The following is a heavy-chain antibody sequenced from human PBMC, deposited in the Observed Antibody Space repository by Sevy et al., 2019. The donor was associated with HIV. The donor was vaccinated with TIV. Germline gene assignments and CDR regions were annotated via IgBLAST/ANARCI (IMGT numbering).Heavy chain of an antibody. D-gene: IGHD6-13*01. Sequence: GESLKISCKGSGYSFTSYWIGWVRQMPGKGLEWMGIIYPGDSDTRYSPSFQGKVTISADKSISTAYLQWGSLKASDNAMYYCARTTAVAGTKFFDFWGQGTLVTVSS. V-gene: IGHV5-51*01. CDR1: GYSFTSYW. CDR3: ARTTAVAGTKFFDF. J-gene: IGHJ4*02. CDR2: IYPGDSDT.